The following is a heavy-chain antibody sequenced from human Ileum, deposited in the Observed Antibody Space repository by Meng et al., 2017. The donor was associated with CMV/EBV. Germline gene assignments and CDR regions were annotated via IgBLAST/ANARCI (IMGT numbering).Heavy chain of an antibody. V-gene: IGHV4-34*01. CDR1: GGYSIVYR. D-gene: IGHD6-13*01. CDR3: ARGDIAASLEF. Sequence: VVLQQWGAGLLKHPGALPLTSSVDGGYSIVYRWSWCRQPPGKGLQWIGEINDNGDTNFDPSLNSRVTISVDTSKKKFSLRLTSVTAADTAMYYCARGDIAASLEFWDQGTLVTVSS. CDR2: INDNGDT. J-gene: IGHJ4*02.